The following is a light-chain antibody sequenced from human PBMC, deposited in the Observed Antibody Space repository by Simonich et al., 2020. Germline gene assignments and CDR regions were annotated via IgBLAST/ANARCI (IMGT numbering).Light chain of an antibody. CDR1: QSVSSN. Sequence: EIVMTQSPATLSVSPGERPTLSCRASQSVSSNLAWYQQKPGQAPRLINYGASTRATGIPARFSGSGSGTEFTLTISSMQSEDFAVYYCQQYNNWPPLTFGGGTKVEIK. CDR2: GAS. V-gene: IGKV3-15*01. J-gene: IGKJ4*01. CDR3: QQYNNWPPLT.